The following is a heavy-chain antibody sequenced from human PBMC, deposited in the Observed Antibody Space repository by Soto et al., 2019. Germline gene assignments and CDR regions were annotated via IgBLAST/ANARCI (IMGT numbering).Heavy chain of an antibody. D-gene: IGHD3-3*01. Sequence: QVQLVESGGGVVQPGRSLTLSCVASGFTFTSYGIHWVRQAPGKGLEWVAVIWYDGSNKYYGDSVKGRFSISRDNSKNTVFLQTNSLRAEDTAVYYCARDRRFLEWLDYWGQGTLVSVSS. V-gene: IGHV3-33*01. CDR2: IWYDGSNK. CDR1: GFTFTSYG. CDR3: ARDRRFLEWLDY. J-gene: IGHJ4*02.